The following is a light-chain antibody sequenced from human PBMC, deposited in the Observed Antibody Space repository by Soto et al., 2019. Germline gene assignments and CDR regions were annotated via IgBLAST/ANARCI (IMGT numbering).Light chain of an antibody. CDR3: MQARQPFT. CDR2: LGS. J-gene: IGKJ3*01. V-gene: IGKV2-28*01. CDR1: QSLLHSNGYNY. Sequence: DIVMTQSPLSLPATPGEPASISCRSSQSLLHSNGYNYLDWYLQKPGQSPQLLIYLGSNRASGVPDRCSGSGSGTDFTLKISRVEAEDVGVYYCMQARQPFTFGPGTKVDIK.